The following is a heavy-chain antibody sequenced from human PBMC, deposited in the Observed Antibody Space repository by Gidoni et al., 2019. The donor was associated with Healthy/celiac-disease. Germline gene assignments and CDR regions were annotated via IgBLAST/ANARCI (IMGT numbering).Heavy chain of an antibody. J-gene: IGHJ3*02. V-gene: IGHV3-21*01. CDR3: ASDRSMSGAFDI. Sequence: EVQLVESGGGLVKPGGSLRLSCAASGFTFSSYSMNWVRQAPGKGLEWVSSISSSSSYIYYADSVKGRFTISRDNAKNSLYLQMNSLRAEDTAVYYCASDRSMSGAFDIWGQGTMVTVSS. CDR2: ISSSSSYI. D-gene: IGHD2-21*01. CDR1: GFTFSSYS.